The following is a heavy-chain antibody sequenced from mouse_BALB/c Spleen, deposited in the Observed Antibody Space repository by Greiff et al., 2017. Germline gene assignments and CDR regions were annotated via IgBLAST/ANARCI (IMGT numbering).Heavy chain of an antibody. J-gene: IGHJ4*01. Sequence: EVKLVESGGGLVKPGGSLKLSCAASGFTFSSYTMSWVRQTPEKRLEWVATISSGGSYTYYPDSVKGRFTISRDNAKNTLYLQMSSLKSEDTAMYYCTRDGGPYYAMDYWGQGTSVTVSS. CDR2: ISSGGSYT. V-gene: IGHV5-6-4*01. CDR1: GFTFSSYT. CDR3: TRDGGPYYAMDY.